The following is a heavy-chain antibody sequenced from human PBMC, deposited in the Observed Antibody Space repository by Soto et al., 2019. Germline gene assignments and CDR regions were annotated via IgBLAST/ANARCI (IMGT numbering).Heavy chain of an antibody. V-gene: IGHV1-2*02. Sequence: ASVKVSCKASGYSFTKYHIHWVRQAPGQGLEWMGWINPGSDVTNQAQKFQGRVTMTRDTSITTTYMELNSLTSDDTAVYYCARVSYYYDSRAFDPWGQGTLVTVSS. J-gene: IGHJ5*02. CDR2: INPGSDVT. D-gene: IGHD3-22*01. CDR3: ARVSYYYDSRAFDP. CDR1: GYSFTKYH.